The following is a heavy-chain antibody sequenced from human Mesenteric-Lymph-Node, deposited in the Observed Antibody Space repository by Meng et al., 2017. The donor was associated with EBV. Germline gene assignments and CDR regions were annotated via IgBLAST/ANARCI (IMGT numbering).Heavy chain of an antibody. CDR1: GGSVSSDNYY. CDR3: ARFQLLSFGEQT. CDR2: QYHSGYT. V-gene: IGHV4-61*03. Sequence: QGQLEESGPGLVKPSETLSLTCTVSGGSVSSDNYYWSWMRQPPGKRLEWIGSQYHSGYTDYNPSLKSRVTISLDTSKNHLSLKLASVTAADTAVYYCARFQLLSFGEQTWSQGSLVTVSS. D-gene: IGHD3-10*01. J-gene: IGHJ5*02.